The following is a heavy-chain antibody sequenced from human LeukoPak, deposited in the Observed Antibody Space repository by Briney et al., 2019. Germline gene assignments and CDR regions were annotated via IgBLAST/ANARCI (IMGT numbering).Heavy chain of an antibody. CDR2: FDPEDGET. J-gene: IGHJ5*02. Sequence: GASVKVSCKVSGYTLTELSMHWVRQAPGKGLEWMGGFDPEDGETIYAQKFQGRVTMTEDTSTDTAYMELSSLRSEDTAVYYCATLRIVVVPAAIEFGHWFDPWGQGTLVTVSS. D-gene: IGHD2-2*02. V-gene: IGHV1-24*01. CDR3: ATLRIVVVPAAIEFGHWFDP. CDR1: GYTLTELS.